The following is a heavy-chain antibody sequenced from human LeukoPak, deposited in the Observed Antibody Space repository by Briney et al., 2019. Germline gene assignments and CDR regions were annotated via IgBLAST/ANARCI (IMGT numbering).Heavy chain of an antibody. V-gene: IGHV4-59*12. CDR1: GGSISSYY. Sequence: PSETLSLTCTVSGGSISSYYWSWIRQPPGKGLEWIGYIYYSGSTNYNPSLKSRVTISVDTSKNQFSLKLSSVTAADTAVYYCARDVVVAAGTNYYFDYWGQGTLVTVSS. D-gene: IGHD6-13*01. CDR3: ARDVVVAAGTNYYFDY. CDR2: IYYSGST. J-gene: IGHJ4*02.